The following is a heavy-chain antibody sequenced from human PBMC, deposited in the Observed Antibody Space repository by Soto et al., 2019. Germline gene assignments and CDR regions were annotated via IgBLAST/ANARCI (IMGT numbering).Heavy chain of an antibody. CDR3: ARGFVAAAGSYYYYGMDV. J-gene: IGHJ6*02. CDR2: ISSSSSYI. D-gene: IGHD6-13*01. V-gene: IGHV3-21*01. CDR1: GFTFSSYS. Sequence: EVQLVESGGGLVKPGGSLRLSCAASGFTFSSYSMNWVRQAPGKGLEWVSSISSSSSYIYYADSVKGRFTISRDNAKNSLYLQMNSLRAEDTAVYYCARGFVAAAGSYYYYGMDVWGQGTTVTVSS.